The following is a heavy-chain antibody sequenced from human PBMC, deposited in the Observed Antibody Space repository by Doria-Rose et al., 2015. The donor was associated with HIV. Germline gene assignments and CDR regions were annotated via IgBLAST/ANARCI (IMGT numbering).Heavy chain of an antibody. J-gene: IGHJ4*02. V-gene: IGHV2-26*01. CDR3: ARIKSSRWYHKYYFDF. CDR2: IFSDDER. D-gene: IGHD6-13*01. Sequence: ESGPVLVKPTETLTLTCTVSGVSLSSPGMGVSWIRQPPGKALEWLANIFSDDERPYKTSLKSRLTISRGTSKSQVVLTMTDMDPVGTATYYCARIKSSRWYHKYYFDFWGQGTLVIVSA. CDR1: GVSLSSPGMG.